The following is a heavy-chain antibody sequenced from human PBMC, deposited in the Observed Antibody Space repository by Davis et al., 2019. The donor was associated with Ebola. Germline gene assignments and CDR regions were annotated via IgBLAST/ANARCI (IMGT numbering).Heavy chain of an antibody. Sequence: MPSETLSLTCTVSGGSISSYYWSWFRQPPGKGLEWIGYIYYSGNTYYNPSLKSRVTISLDTSKNHFSLKLSSVTAADTAVYYCARRTRSAMSTIFHDAFDIWGQGTMVTVSS. D-gene: IGHD5-24*01. CDR3: ARRTRSAMSTIFHDAFDI. J-gene: IGHJ3*02. CDR2: IYYSGNT. CDR1: GGSISSYY. V-gene: IGHV4-59*08.